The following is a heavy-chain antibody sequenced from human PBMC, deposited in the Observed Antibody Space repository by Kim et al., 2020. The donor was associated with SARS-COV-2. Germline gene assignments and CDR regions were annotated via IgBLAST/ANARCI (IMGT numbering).Heavy chain of an antibody. V-gene: IGHV3-9*01. J-gene: IGHJ4*02. D-gene: IGHD6-6*01. Sequence: GGSLRLSCAASGFTFDDYAMHWVRQAPGKGLEWVSGISWNSGSIGYADSVKGRFTISRDNAKNSLYLQMNSLRAEDTALYYCAKDLYSSSSGGRDYWGQGTLVTVSS. CDR2: ISWNSGSI. CDR3: AKDLYSSSSGGRDY. CDR1: GFTFDDYA.